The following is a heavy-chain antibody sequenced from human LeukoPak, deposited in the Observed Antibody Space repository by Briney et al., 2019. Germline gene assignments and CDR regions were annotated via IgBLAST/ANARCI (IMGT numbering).Heavy chain of an antibody. D-gene: IGHD3-3*01. CDR3: ARAVSDFWSGYRPFDY. J-gene: IGHJ4*02. V-gene: IGHV1-2*02. CDR1: GYTFTGYY. Sequence: ASVKVSCKASGYTFTGYYMHWVRQAPGQGLEWMGWINPNSGGTNYAQKFQGRVTMTRDTSISTAYMELSRLRSDDTAVYYCARAVSDFWSGYRPFDYWGQETLVTVSS. CDR2: INPNSGGT.